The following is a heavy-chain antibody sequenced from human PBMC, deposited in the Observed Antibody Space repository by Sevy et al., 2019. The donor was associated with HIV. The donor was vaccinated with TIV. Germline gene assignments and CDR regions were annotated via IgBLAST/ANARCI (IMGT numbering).Heavy chain of an antibody. J-gene: IGHJ4*02. Sequence: GGSLRLSCAASGFTFSSYAMHWVRQAPGKGLEWVGVISYDGSNKYYAYSVKGRFTISGDNSKNTLYLQMNSLRAEDTAVYYCARGNIVVVPAAIGSDYWGQGTLVTVSS. CDR1: GFTFSSYA. D-gene: IGHD2-2*01. CDR2: ISYDGSNK. CDR3: ARGNIVVVPAAIGSDY. V-gene: IGHV3-30*04.